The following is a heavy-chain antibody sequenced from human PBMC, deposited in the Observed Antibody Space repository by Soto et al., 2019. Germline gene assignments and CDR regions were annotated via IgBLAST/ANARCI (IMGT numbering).Heavy chain of an antibody. Sequence: PSETLFLTCTVPGGSFSPNYWAWIRQPPGKGLEWIGYIYHSGSTYYNPSLKSRVTMSVDRSKNQFSLKLSSVTAADTAVYYCARYSIAARRGIDYWAQGTLVTVSS. J-gene: IGHJ4*02. CDR3: ARYSIAARRGIDY. D-gene: IGHD6-6*01. CDR2: IYHSGST. V-gene: IGHV4-59*04. CDR1: GGSFSPNY.